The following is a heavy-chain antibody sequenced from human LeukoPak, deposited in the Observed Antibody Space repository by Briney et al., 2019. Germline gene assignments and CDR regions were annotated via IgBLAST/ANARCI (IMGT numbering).Heavy chain of an antibody. V-gene: IGHV3-15*01. J-gene: IGHJ4*02. CDR3: TTDPHSGYCSGVSCYPYDY. Sequence: GGSLRLSCAASGFSFGGHYMSWLRQAPGKGPEWVGRIKSDTDGETTDYAAPVKGRFTISRDDSRNTLYLQMTTLKTEDTALYYCTTDPHSGYCSGVSCYPYDYWGQGTLVTVSS. CDR2: IKSDTDGETT. D-gene: IGHD2-15*01. CDR1: GFSFGGHY.